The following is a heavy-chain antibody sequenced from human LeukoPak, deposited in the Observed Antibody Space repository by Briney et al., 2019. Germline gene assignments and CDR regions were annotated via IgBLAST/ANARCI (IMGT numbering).Heavy chain of an antibody. CDR3: ARRAGDYSHPFDY. J-gene: IGHJ4*02. V-gene: IGHV3-53*01. CDR2: IYSGGNT. D-gene: IGHD3-22*01. Sequence: GGSLRLSCAASGLTVSSNCMSWVRQAPGKGLEWVSFIYSGGNTYYADSVKGRFTISRDNSKNTVHLQMNSLRAEDTAMYYCARRAGDYSHPFDYWGQGTLVTVSS. CDR1: GLTVSSNC.